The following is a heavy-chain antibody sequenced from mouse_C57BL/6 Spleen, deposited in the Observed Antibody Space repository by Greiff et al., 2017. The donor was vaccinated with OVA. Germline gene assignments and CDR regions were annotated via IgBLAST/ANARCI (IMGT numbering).Heavy chain of an antibody. Sequence: VQLQQSGPELVKPGASVKISCKASGYAFSSSWMNWVKQRPGKGLEWIGRIYPGDGDTNYNGKFKGKATLTADKSSSTAYMQLSSLTSEDSAVYFCARSHDYFAYWGQGTLVTVSA. CDR1: GYAFSSSW. CDR3: ARSHDYFAY. CDR2: IYPGDGDT. D-gene: IGHD2-4*01. V-gene: IGHV1-82*01. J-gene: IGHJ3*01.